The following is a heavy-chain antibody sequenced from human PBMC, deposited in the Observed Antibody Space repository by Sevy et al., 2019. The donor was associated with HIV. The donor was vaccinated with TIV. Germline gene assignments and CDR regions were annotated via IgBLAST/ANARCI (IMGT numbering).Heavy chain of an antibody. V-gene: IGHV4-39*02. CDR3: ANMGRGYYFYFEL. CDR2: IHYSGST. Sequence: SETLSLTCTVSGGSFSTSYYWGWVRQPPGKGPEWIGCIHYSGSTYYNPSLKSRVSISVDTSKNSFSLKLSSVTAADPAVYYCANMGRGYYFYFELWGQGTLVTVSS. J-gene: IGHJ4*02. CDR1: GGSFSTSYY. D-gene: IGHD3-3*01.